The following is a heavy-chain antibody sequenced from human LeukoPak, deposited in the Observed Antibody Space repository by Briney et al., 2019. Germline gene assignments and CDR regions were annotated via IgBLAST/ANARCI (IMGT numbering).Heavy chain of an antibody. CDR1: GYTFTGYY. J-gene: IGHJ4*02. CDR3: ARTKAYCGGDCYSDY. D-gene: IGHD2-21*02. Sequence: ASVKVSCKASGYTFTGYYMHWVRQAPGQGLEWMGWINPDSGGTNSAQKFQGRVTMTRDTSISTAYMELSRLTSDDTAVYYCARTKAYCGGDCYSDYWGQGTLVTVS. CDR2: INPDSGGT. V-gene: IGHV1-2*02.